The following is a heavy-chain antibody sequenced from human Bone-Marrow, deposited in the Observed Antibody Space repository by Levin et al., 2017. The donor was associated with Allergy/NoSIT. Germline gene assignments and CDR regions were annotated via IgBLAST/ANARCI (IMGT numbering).Heavy chain of an antibody. D-gene: IGHD3-3*01. CDR1: GGSISSGGYY. V-gene: IGHV4-31*03. CDR3: ARESPAYYDLWSGYYND. Sequence: SETLSLTCTVSGGSISSGGYYWSWIRQHPGKGLEWIGYIYYSGSTYYNPSLKSRVTISVDTSKNQFSLKLSSVTAADTAVYYCARESPAYYDLWSGYYNDWGQGTLVTVSS. CDR2: IYYSGST. J-gene: IGHJ4*02.